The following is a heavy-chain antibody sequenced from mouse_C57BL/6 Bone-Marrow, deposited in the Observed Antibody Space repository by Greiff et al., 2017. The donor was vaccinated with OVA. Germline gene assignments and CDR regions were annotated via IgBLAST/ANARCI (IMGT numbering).Heavy chain of an antibody. CDR2: ISSGGDYI. D-gene: IGHD1-1*01. CDR3: TRENYGSNYFDY. CDR1: GFTFSSYA. J-gene: IGHJ2*01. V-gene: IGHV5-9-1*02. Sequence: DVMLVESGEGLVKPGGSLKLSCAASGFTFSSYAMSWVRQTPEKRLEWVAYISSGGDYIYYADTVKGRFTISRDNARNTLYLQMSSLKSEDTAMYYCTRENYGSNYFDYWGQGTTLTVSS.